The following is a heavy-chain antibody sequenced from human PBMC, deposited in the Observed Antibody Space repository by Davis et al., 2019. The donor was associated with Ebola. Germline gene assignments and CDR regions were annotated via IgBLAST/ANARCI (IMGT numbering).Heavy chain of an antibody. Sequence: GGSLRLSCAASGFTFSSYGMNWVRQAPGKGLEWVSSISGSGDSTSYADSVKGRFTMSRDNSGNTLYLQMNSLRVEDTAIYYCAKGNRTPLFYDTSDDYWGQGTLVTVYS. J-gene: IGHJ4*02. D-gene: IGHD5/OR15-5a*01. CDR2: ISGSGDST. V-gene: IGHV3-23*01. CDR3: AKGNRTPLFYDTSDDY. CDR1: GFTFSSYG.